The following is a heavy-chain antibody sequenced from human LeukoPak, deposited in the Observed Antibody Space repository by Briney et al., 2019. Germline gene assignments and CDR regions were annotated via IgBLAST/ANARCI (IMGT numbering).Heavy chain of an antibody. J-gene: IGHJ4*02. V-gene: IGHV4-38-2*02. CDR2: INHSGST. CDR3: ARGDYDYVWGSYRYPRIYYFDY. D-gene: IGHD3-16*02. CDR1: GFSVSSAYY. Sequence: TPSETLSRTCPVSGFSVSSAYYWGWIRQPPGKGLEWIGEINHSGSTNYNPSLKSRVTISVDTSKNQFSLKLSSLTAADTAVYYCARGDYDYVWGSYRYPRIYYFDYWGQGTLVTVSS.